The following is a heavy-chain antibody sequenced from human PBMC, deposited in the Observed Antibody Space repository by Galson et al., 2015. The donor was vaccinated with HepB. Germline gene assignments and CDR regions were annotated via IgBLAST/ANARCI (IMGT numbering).Heavy chain of an antibody. Sequence: SLRLSCAASGFTFSSYWMHWVRQAPGKGLVWVSRINSDGSSTSYADSVKGRFTISRDNAKNTLYLQMNSLRAEDTAVYYCARVETPVSYSSSDYYYYYYGMDVWGQGTTVTVSS. D-gene: IGHD6-13*01. J-gene: IGHJ6*02. CDR3: ARVETPVSYSSSDYYYYYYGMDV. CDR2: INSDGSST. CDR1: GFTFSSYW. V-gene: IGHV3-74*01.